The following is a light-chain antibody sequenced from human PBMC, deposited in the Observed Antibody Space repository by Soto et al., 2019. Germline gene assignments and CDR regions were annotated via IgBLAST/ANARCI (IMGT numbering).Light chain of an antibody. CDR1: SSNIGNNY. V-gene: IGLV1-51*02. Sequence: QSVLTQPPSVPAAPGQKVTISCSGSSSNIGNNYVSWYQQLPGTAPKLLIYENNKRPSGIPDRFSGSKSGTSATLGITGLQTGDEADYYCGTWDSSLSAAVFGGGTQLTVL. CDR2: ENN. J-gene: IGLJ7*01. CDR3: GTWDSSLSAAV.